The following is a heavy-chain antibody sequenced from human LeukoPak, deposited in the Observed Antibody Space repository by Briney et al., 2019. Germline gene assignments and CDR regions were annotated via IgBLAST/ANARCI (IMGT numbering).Heavy chain of an antibody. CDR3: ARPRDTMVRGVFDY. J-gene: IGHJ4*02. V-gene: IGHV1-2*02. Sequence: ASVKVSCKASGYTFTGYYMHWVRQAPGQGLEWMGWINPNSGGTNYAQKFQGRVTMTRDTSISTAYMELSRLRSDDTAVYYCARPRDTMVRGVFDYWGQGTLVTVSS. CDR2: INPNSGGT. CDR1: GYTFTGYY. D-gene: IGHD3-10*01.